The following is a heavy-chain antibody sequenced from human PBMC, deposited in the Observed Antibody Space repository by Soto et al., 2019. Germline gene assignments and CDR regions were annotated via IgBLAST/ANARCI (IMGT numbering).Heavy chain of an antibody. V-gene: IGHV1-18*01. CDR3: ARVRPWIQLWPLDY. CDR1: GYTFTSYG. D-gene: IGHD5-18*01. CDR2: ISAYNGNT. Sequence: GASVKVSCKASGYTFTSYGISWVRQAPGQGLEWMGWISAYNGNTNYAQKLQGRVTMTTDTSTSTAYMELRSLRSDDTAVYYCARVRPWIQLWPLDYWGQGTLVTVSS. J-gene: IGHJ4*02.